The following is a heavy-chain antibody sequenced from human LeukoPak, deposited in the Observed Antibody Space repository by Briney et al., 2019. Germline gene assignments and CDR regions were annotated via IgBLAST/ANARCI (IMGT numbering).Heavy chain of an antibody. CDR1: GGSISSGGYS. V-gene: IGHV4-30-2*01. J-gene: IGHJ4*02. Sequence: RASETLSLTCAVSGGSISSGGYSWSWIRQPPGKGLEWIGYIDHSGSTYYNPSLKSQVTISVDRSKNQFSLKLSSVTAADTAVYYCARGPLGSGYDSGFDYWGQGTLVTVSS. CDR3: ARGPLGSGYDSGFDY. CDR2: IDHSGST. D-gene: IGHD5-12*01.